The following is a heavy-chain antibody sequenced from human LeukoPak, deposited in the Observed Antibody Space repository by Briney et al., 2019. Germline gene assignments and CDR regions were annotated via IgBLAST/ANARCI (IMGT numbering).Heavy chain of an antibody. CDR1: GFTFSTCG. Sequence: GGSLRLSCAASGFTFSTCGMYWVRQAPGKGLDWVTFIGSDGSNKHYADAVKGRFTISRDNSKNTLYLQMNSLRAEDTAVYYCAEEVVYCGGDCYPGDNWFDPWGQGTLVTVSS. D-gene: IGHD2-21*02. J-gene: IGHJ5*02. CDR2: IGSDGSNK. CDR3: AEEVVYCGGDCYPGDNWFDP. V-gene: IGHV3-30*02.